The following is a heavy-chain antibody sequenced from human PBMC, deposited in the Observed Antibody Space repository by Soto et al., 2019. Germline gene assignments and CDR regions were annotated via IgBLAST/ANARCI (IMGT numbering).Heavy chain of an antibody. V-gene: IGHV3-48*03. CDR2: ISSSASTM. CDR1: GFTFRSYE. D-gene: IGHD1-26*01. CDR3: ARDSHSGSYPLFYYGMDV. Sequence: GGSLRLSCAASGFTFRSYEMNWVRQAPGKGLEWVSYISSSASTMYYADSVKGRFTISRDNAKNSLYLQMNSLGAEDTAVYYCARDSHSGSYPLFYYGMDVWGQGTTVTVSS. J-gene: IGHJ6*02.